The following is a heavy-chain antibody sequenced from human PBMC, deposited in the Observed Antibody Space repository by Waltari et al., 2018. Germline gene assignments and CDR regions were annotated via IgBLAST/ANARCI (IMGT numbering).Heavy chain of an antibody. CDR3: ARAGEFRSYYYAMDV. Sequence: EVQLVESGGGLVQSGGSLRLSCAPSGFTLGFYDMHWVRQAPGKGLEWLSYISVGSATIYYADSLKGRFSISRDDARNSLFLEINSLRAEDSAVYYCARAGEFRSYYYAMDVWGQGTAVSVSS. CDR1: GFTLGFYD. D-gene: IGHD3-10*01. V-gene: IGHV3-48*03. J-gene: IGHJ6*02. CDR2: ISVGSATI.